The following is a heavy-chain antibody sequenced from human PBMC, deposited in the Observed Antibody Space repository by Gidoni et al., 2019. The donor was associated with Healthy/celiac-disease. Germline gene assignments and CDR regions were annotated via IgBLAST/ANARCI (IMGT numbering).Heavy chain of an antibody. J-gene: IGHJ5*02. V-gene: IGHV1-46*03. D-gene: IGHD3-3*01. CDR1: GYTVTSYY. CDR3: ARWKKLRFLEWSSSYSWFDP. Sequence: QVQLVQSGAEVKKPGASVKGSCKASGYTVTSYYMHWVRQAPGQGLEWMGIINPSGGSTSYAQEFQGRVTMTRDTSTSTVYIELSSLRSEDTAVYYCARWKKLRFLEWSSSYSWFDPWGQGTLVTVSS. CDR2: INPSGGST.